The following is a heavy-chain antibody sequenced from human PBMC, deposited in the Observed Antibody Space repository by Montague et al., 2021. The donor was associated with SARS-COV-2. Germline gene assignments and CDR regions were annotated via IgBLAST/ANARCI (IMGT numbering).Heavy chain of an antibody. Sequence: SETLSLTCTVSGGSVSTYYWSWLRQPPGKGLEWIGFLYFSGSATTYNPSLKSRVTISVDTSKNQFSLKLSSVTAADTAVYYCARRGDYGGPRFDYWSQGTLVSVSS. J-gene: IGHJ4*02. CDR1: GGSVSTYY. V-gene: IGHV4-59*08. D-gene: IGHD4-23*01. CDR2: LYFSGSAT. CDR3: ARRGDYGGPRFDY.